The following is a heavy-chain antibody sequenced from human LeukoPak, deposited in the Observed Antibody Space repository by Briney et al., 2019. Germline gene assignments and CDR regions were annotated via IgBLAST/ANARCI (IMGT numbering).Heavy chain of an antibody. CDR3: ARVASGYCSSTSCSDY. J-gene: IGHJ4*02. CDR1: VGTFSSYA. CDR2: IIPIFGTA. Sequence: SVKVSCNASVGTFSSYAISWVRQAPGQGLEWMGGIIPIFGTANYAQKFQGRVTITADESTSTAYMELSSLRSEDTAVYYCARVASGYCSSTSCSDYWGQGTLVTVSS. V-gene: IGHV1-69*13. D-gene: IGHD2-2*01.